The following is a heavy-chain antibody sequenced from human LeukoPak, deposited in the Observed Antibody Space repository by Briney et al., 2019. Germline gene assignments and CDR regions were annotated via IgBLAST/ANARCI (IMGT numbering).Heavy chain of an antibody. V-gene: IGHV4-39*01. D-gene: IGHD1-26*01. CDR3: ARHREWENWFDP. CDR2: IYYSGST. CDR1: GGSISSSSYY. J-gene: IGHJ5*02. Sequence: PSETLSLTCTVSGGSISSSSYYWGWIRQPQGKGLEWIGSIYYSGSTYYNPSLKSRVTISVDTSKNQFSLKLSSVTAADTAVYYCARHREWENWFDPWGQGTLVTVSS.